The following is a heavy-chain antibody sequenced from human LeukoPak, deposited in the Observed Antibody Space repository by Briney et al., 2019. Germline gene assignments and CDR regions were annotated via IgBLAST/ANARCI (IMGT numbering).Heavy chain of an antibody. V-gene: IGHV3-30*02. D-gene: IGHD3-10*01. CDR3: AKMATMVRGVPFPFDP. J-gene: IGHJ5*02. CDR2: IRYDGSNK. Sequence: GGSLRLSCAASGFTFSSYGMHWVRQAPGKGLEWVAFIRYDGSNKYYADSVKGRFTISRDNSKNTLYLQMNSLRAEDTAAYYCAKMATMVRGVPFPFDPWGQGTLVTVSS. CDR1: GFTFSSYG.